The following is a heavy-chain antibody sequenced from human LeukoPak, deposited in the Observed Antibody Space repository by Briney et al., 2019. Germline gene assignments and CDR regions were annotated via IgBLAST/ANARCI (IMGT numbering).Heavy chain of an antibody. CDR3: ASLYGSGRRWVDP. Sequence: GGSLRLSCAASGFSFSVYWMHWVRQAPGKGPVWVSRIKTDGSITDYADFVKGRFTISRDNAKNTLYLQMNSLKTEDTAVYYCASLYGSGRRWVDPWGQGTLVTVSS. CDR1: GFSFSVYW. J-gene: IGHJ5*02. V-gene: IGHV3-74*01. CDR2: IKTDGSIT. D-gene: IGHD3-10*01.